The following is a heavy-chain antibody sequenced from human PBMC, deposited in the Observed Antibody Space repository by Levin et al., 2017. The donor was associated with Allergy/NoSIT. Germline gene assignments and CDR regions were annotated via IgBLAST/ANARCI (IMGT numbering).Heavy chain of an antibody. CDR2: IYYSGST. V-gene: IGHV4-39*01. CDR3: ARHFMGGGLIAPKYYFDY. Sequence: SQTLSLTCTVSGGSFSNSNYCWGWIRQPPGKGLEWIGNIYYSGSTYYDPSLKSRVTISVDTSKNQFSLKLSSVTAADTAVYYCARHFMGGGLIAPKYYFDYWGQGTLVTVSS. CDR1: GGSFSNSNYC. D-gene: IGHD6-13*01. J-gene: IGHJ4*02.